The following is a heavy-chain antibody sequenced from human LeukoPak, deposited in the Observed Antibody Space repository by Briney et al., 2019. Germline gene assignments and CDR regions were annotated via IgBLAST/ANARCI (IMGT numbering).Heavy chain of an antibody. CDR3: ARGRGYSGYEGY. J-gene: IGHJ4*02. Sequence: GGSLRLSCAASGFTFSSYGMHWVRQAPGKGLEWVAVISYDGSNKYYADSVKGRFTISRDNSKNTLYLQMNSLRAEGTAVYYCARGRGYSGYEGYWGQGTLVTVSS. CDR2: ISYDGSNK. D-gene: IGHD5-12*01. V-gene: IGHV3-30*03. CDR1: GFTFSSYG.